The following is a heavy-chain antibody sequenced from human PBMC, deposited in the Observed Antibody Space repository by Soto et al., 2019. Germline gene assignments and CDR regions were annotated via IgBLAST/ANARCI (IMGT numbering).Heavy chain of an antibody. Sequence: PSETLSLTCTVSGGSISTYYWSWIRQPPGKGLEWIGYIYYSGSTNYNPSLKSRVTISVDTSKNQFSLKLSSVTAADTAVYYCARGGWRHTDYWGQGTLVTVSS. D-gene: IGHD3-3*01. CDR3: ARGGWRHTDY. V-gene: IGHV4-59*08. J-gene: IGHJ4*02. CDR1: GGSISTYY. CDR2: IYYSGST.